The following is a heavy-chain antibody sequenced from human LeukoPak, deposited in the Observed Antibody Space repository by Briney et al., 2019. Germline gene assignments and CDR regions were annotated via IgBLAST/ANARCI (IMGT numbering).Heavy chain of an antibody. V-gene: IGHV4-34*01. D-gene: IGHD2-2*01. CDR1: GGSFSGYY. CDR2: INHSGST. CDR3: ARGGIVVVQPFDP. Sequence: SETLSLTCAVYGGSFSGYYWSWLRQPPGKGLEWIGEINHSGSTNYNPSLKSRVTILVDTSKNQFSLKLSSVTAADMAVYYCARGGIVVVQPFDPWGQGTLVTVSS. J-gene: IGHJ5*02.